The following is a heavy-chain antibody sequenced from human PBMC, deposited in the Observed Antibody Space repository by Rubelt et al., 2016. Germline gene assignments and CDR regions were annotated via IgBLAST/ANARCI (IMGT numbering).Heavy chain of an antibody. CDR1: GYTFTSYA. CDR2: INAGNGNT. D-gene: IGHD3-10*01. J-gene: IGHJ4*02. V-gene: IGHV1-3*01. CDR3: ARGGLSELLWFGESRIDY. Sequence: QVQLVQSGAEVKKPGASVKVSCKASGYTFTSYAMHWVRQAPGQRLEWMGWINAGNGNTKYSQKFQGRVTITREPSASTAYMELSSLRSEDTAVYYCARGGLSELLWFGESRIDYWGQGTLVTVSS.